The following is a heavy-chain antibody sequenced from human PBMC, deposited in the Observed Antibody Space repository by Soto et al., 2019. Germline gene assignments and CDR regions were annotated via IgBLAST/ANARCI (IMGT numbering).Heavy chain of an antibody. CDR2: IYYSGST. CDR3: ARQRRDGYNYDY. CDR1: GGSISSHY. D-gene: IGHD5-12*01. V-gene: IGHV4-59*11. Sequence: SETLSLTCTVSGGSISSHYWSWIRQPPGKGLEWIGYIYYSGSTHYNPSLKIPVTISVDTSKNQFSLKLSSVTAADTAVYYCARQRRDGYNYDYWGQGTLVTVSS. J-gene: IGHJ4*02.